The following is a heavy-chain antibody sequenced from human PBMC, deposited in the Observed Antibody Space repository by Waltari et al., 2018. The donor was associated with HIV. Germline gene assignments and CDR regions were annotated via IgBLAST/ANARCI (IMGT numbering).Heavy chain of an antibody. CDR1: GYTFTNSY. J-gene: IGHJ3*02. D-gene: IGHD3-3*01. CDR2: INPSGGST. Sequence: QVHLVKSGAGVKKPGASVKVSCKASGYTFTNSYIALVRQAPGQGLEWMARINPSGGSTSHAQKFQGRVTMTRDTSTSTVYMELSSLRSEDTAVYYCARDKAVGIITSVFNMWGQGTMVIVSS. V-gene: IGHV1-46*01. CDR3: ARDKAVGIITSVFNM.